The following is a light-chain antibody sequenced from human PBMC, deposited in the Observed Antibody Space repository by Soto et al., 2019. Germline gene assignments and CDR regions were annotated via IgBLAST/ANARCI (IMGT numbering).Light chain of an antibody. J-gene: IGKJ3*01. CDR3: EQYHTFPFT. CDR2: AAS. V-gene: IGKV1-8*01. Sequence: AIRMTQSPSSLSASTGDRVTITCRASQDISTYLAWYQQKPGEAPKLLIYAASTLQSGVPSNFSGSGSGTDFTLTISCLQSEDFAPHYCEQYHTFPFTFGPGTKVEIK. CDR1: QDISTY.